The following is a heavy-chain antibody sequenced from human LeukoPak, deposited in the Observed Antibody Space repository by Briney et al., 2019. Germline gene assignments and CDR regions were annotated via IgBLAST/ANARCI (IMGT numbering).Heavy chain of an antibody. J-gene: IGHJ6*02. CDR3: AKGRYGMDV. CDR2: ISGSGGST. Sequence: GESLKIFCAASGVIFSSYAMSWVRQAPGKGLEWVSTISGSGGSTYYADSVKGRFTISRDNSKNTLYLQMNSLRAEDTAVYYCAKGRYGMDVWGQGTTVTVSS. V-gene: IGHV3-23*01. CDR1: GVIFSSYA.